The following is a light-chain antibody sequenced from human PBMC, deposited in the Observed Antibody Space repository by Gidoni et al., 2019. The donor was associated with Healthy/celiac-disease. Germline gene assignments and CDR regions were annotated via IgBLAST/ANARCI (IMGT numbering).Light chain of an antibody. J-gene: IGKJ2*01. CDR3: QQYNNWPYT. CDR1: QSVSSN. CDR2: GAS. Sequence: DIVMTQSPATLSVSPGERATLSCRSSQSVSSNVAWYQQKPGQAPRLLIYGASTRATGSPARCSGSGSGTEFTLTISSLQSEDFAVYYCQQYNNWPYTFGQGTKLEIK. V-gene: IGKV3-15*01.